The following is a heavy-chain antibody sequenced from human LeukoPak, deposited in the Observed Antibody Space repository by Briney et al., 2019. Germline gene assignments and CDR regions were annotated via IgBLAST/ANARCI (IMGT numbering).Heavy chain of an antibody. Sequence: SETLSLTCTASGGSISSYYWSWIRQPPGKGLEWIGYIYTSGSTNYNPSLKSRVTISVDTSKNQFSLKLSSVTAADTAVYYCARLHRKWVQGLSSGLSYYYYYMDVWGKGTTVTVFS. D-gene: IGHD6-6*01. CDR2: IYTSGST. CDR3: ARLHRKWVQGLSSGLSYYYYYMDV. V-gene: IGHV4-4*09. CDR1: GGSISSYY. J-gene: IGHJ6*03.